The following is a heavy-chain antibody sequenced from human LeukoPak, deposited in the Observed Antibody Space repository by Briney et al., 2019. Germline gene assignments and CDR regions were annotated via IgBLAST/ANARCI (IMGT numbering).Heavy chain of an antibody. V-gene: IGHV3-23*01. D-gene: IGHD6-19*01. CDR2: ISGYGGDT. Sequence: GGSLRLSCAASGFTFSNFAMSWVRQAPGKGLEWVSSISGYGGDTYYTDSVKGRLTISRDNSQNTLYLQMNSLRAENTAIYYCAKVASNSGKGGAFDIWGQGTMVIVSS. CDR1: GFTFSNFA. CDR3: AKVASNSGKGGAFDI. J-gene: IGHJ3*02.